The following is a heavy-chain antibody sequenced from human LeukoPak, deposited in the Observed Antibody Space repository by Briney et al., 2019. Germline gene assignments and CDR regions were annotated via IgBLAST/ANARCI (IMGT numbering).Heavy chain of an antibody. CDR3: AKEPNSYSRGWYFED. CDR1: GITFRNYG. Sequence: GRSLRLSCASSGITFRNYGMQWVRQAPGKGLEWVAVVSYDGGTTFYADSVKGRFTTSRDNSKNTLDLQMFSLRVEDTAVYYCAKEPNSYSRGWYFEDSGQGTLVTVSS. V-gene: IGHV3-30*18. D-gene: IGHD6-25*01. J-gene: IGHJ1*01. CDR2: VSYDGGTT.